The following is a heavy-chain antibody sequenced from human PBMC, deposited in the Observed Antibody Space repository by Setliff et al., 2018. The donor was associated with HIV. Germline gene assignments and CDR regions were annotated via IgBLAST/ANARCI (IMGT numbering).Heavy chain of an antibody. D-gene: IGHD5-12*01. J-gene: IGHJ6*03. CDR1: GGTFSSYA. CDR3: ALGYNARKVPNYYYYYMDV. Sequence: GASVKVSCKASGGTFSSYAISWVRQAPGQGLEWMGGIIPIFGTANYAQKFQGRVTITTDESASTAYVELSSLRSEDTAVYYCALGYNARKVPNYYYYYMDVWGKGTTVTVS. CDR2: IIPIFGTA. V-gene: IGHV1-69*05.